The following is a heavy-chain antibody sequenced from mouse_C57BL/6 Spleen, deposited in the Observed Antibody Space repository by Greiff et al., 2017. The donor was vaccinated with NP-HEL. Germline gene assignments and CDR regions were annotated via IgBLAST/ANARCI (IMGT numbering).Heavy chain of an antibody. CDR3: ARTGTYWYFDV. CDR2: IWSGGST. Sequence: VKLVESGPGLVQPSQCLSITCTVSGFSLTSYGVHWVRQSPGKGLEWLGVIWSGGSTDYNAAFISRLSISKDNSKSQVFFKMNSLQADDTAIYYCARTGTYWYFDVWGTGTTVTVSS. V-gene: IGHV2-2*01. D-gene: IGHD4-1*01. J-gene: IGHJ1*03. CDR1: GFSLTSYG.